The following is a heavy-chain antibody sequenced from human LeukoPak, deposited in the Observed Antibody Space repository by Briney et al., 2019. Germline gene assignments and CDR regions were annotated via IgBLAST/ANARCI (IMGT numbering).Heavy chain of an antibody. J-gene: IGHJ4*02. V-gene: IGHV3-23*01. D-gene: IGHD5-12*01. CDR1: GFTFSSYA. CDR2: ISNSGGRT. Sequence: GGSLRLSCAASGFTFSSYAMSWVRQAPGRGLEWVSSISNSGGRTFYTDSVKGRFTISRDNSKITLYLQMNSLRAEDTAVYYCAKSYNGYESKPDYWGQGTLVTVSS. CDR3: AKSYNGYESKPDY.